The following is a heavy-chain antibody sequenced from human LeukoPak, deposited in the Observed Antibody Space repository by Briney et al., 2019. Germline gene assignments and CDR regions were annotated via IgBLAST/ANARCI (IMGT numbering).Heavy chain of an antibody. CDR1: GFTFSDYS. Sequence: PGGSLRLSCAASGFTFSDYSMNWVRQAPGKGLEWVPSISSRSSYIYYGDSVKGRFTVSRDNAKNSLSLQMNSLRAEDTAVYYCARQGDYGGNSDAFDIWGQGAMVTVSS. V-gene: IGHV3-21*01. D-gene: IGHD4-23*01. J-gene: IGHJ3*02. CDR2: ISSRSSYI. CDR3: ARQGDYGGNSDAFDI.